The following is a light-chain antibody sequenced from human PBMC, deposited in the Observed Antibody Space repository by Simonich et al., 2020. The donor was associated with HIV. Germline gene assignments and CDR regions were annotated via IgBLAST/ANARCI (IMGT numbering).Light chain of an antibody. J-gene: IGLJ2*01. CDR1: NIGSES. CDR2: DDS. V-gene: IGLV3-21*03. Sequence: SDVLTQPPSVSVAPGKTARITCGGKNIGSESVHWYQQKAGQAPVMVVYDDSVRPSGIPERFAGSNSGNTATLTISRVEAGDEADYSCQVWDTSSDHPRVFGGGTKLTVL. CDR3: QVWDTSSDHPRV.